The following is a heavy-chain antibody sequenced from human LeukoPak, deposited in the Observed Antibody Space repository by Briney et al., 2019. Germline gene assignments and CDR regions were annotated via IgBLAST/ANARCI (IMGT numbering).Heavy chain of an antibody. D-gene: IGHD1-14*01. Sequence: SVKVSCKASGGSFGDFAIIWVRLAPGHGLEWMGRSVPTSDTKDYAQKFQGRVTFTTDESTTTAHMELSNLSPEDTAVYYCAATSIIFNWFDPWGQGTLVTVSS. V-gene: IGHV1-69*05. J-gene: IGHJ5*02. CDR1: GGSFGDFA. CDR2: SVPTSDTK. CDR3: AATSIIFNWFDP.